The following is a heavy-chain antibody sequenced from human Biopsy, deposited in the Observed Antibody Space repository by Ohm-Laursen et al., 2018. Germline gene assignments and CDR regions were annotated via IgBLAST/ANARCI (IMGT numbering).Heavy chain of an antibody. Sequence: ASVKVSCKASGGPFNNHAFSWVRQAPGQGLEWLGRIVPILGTVNYAQRFQGRVAPTADKSTGTAYMELNRLISDDTAVYYCATDADGYYTEFDFWGQGTLITVSS. D-gene: IGHD5-24*01. CDR3: ATDADGYYTEFDF. CDR1: GGPFNNHA. J-gene: IGHJ4*02. V-gene: IGHV1-69*04. CDR2: IVPILGTV.